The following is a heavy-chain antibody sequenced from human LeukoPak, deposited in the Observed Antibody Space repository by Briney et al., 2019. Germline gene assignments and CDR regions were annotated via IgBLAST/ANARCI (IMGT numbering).Heavy chain of an antibody. D-gene: IGHD6-19*01. J-gene: IGHJ4*02. CDR1: GYTLTELS. CDR2: FDPEDGET. Sequence: ASGKVSCKVSGYTLTELSMHWVRQAPGKGLEWMGGFDPEDGETIYAQKFQGRVTMTEDTSTDTAYMELSSLRSEDTAVYYCATDIRAGTPHDYWGQGTLVTVSS. V-gene: IGHV1-24*01. CDR3: ATDIRAGTPHDY.